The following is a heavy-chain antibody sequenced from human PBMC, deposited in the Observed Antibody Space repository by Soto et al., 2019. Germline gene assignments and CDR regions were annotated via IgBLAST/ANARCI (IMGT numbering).Heavy chain of an antibody. CDR3: ARDFKDGMAVATFDY. D-gene: IGHD2-15*01. CDR1: GFSFSTHY. V-gene: IGHV3-48*02. CDR2: ISSSGSDI. Sequence: VQLVESGGGLVQPGGSLRLSCAASGFSFSTHYMNWVRQAPGKGLEWVSCISSSGSDIYYTDSVKGRFTISRDNAKNSLYLQMNSLRDEDTAVYYCARDFKDGMAVATFDYWGQGALVTVSS. J-gene: IGHJ4*02.